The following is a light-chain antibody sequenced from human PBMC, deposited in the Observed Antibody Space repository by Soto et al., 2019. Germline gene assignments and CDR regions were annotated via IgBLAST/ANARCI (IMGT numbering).Light chain of an antibody. CDR3: MQNIQLPWT. Sequence: DIVMTQSTLPLPVTPGPPASISCKSSQSLLHSDGKTYFYWYLQKPGQPPQLLIYEVSNRVSGMPDRFSGSGSGTDFTLKISRVEAEDVGIYYCMQNIQLPWTCGQGTKVDI. J-gene: IGKJ1*01. CDR1: QSLLHSDGKTY. V-gene: IGKV2D-29*01. CDR2: EVS.